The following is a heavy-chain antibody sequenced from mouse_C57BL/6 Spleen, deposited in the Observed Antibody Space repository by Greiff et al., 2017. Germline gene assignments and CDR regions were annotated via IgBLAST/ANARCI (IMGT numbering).Heavy chain of an antibody. V-gene: IGHV1-55*01. CDR3: ARQDYYGSSYDYAMDY. Sequence: VQLQQPGAELVKPGASVKMSCKASGYTFTSYWITWVKQRPGQGLEWIGDIYPGSGSTNYNEQFKSKATLTVDTSSSTAYMQLSSLTSEDSAVYYCARQDYYGSSYDYAMDYWGQGTSVTVSS. CDR2: IYPGSGST. D-gene: IGHD1-1*01. CDR1: GYTFTSYW. J-gene: IGHJ4*01.